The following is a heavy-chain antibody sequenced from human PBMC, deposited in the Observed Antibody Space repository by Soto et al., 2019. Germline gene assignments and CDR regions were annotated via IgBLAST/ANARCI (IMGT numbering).Heavy chain of an antibody. CDR3: AKDLGYGGRGALDI. Sequence: QVQLVESGGGVVQPGRSLRLSCAASGFTFSRYGMHWVRQAPGKGLEWVALISYDGSNKYYADSVKGRFTISRDNSKNTLYLQMNSLRNEDTAVYYCAKDLGYGGRGALDIWGQGTMVTVSS. D-gene: IGHD7-27*01. CDR1: GFTFSRYG. J-gene: IGHJ3*02. V-gene: IGHV3-30*18. CDR2: ISYDGSNK.